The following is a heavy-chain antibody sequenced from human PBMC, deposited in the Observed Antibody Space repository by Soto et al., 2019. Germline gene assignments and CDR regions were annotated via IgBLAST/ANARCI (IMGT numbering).Heavy chain of an antibody. CDR3: AKYLTTSWFGGGFDCLDY. V-gene: IGHV3-23*01. CDR2: ISSSGGST. J-gene: IGHJ4*02. CDR1: GFTFSSYA. Sequence: EVQLLESGGGLVQPGGSLRLSCVASGFTFSSYAMSWVRQAPRTGLEWVSAISSSGGSTYYADSVKGRFTISRDKSKNTLYLQMNSLRAEDTAVYYCAKYLTTSWFGGGFDCLDYWGQGTLVTVSS. D-gene: IGHD2-2*01.